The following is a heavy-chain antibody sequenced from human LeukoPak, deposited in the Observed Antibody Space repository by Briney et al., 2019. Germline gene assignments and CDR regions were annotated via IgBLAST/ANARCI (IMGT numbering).Heavy chain of an antibody. J-gene: IGHJ4*02. CDR2: ISGSGGST. D-gene: IGHD1-14*01. V-gene: IGHV3-23*01. CDR1: RFTFCSYS. CDR3: AKVTVPSSLDVNFDY. Sequence: GGALRLSCANSRFTFCSYSMRWGRQAPGEGVGGGSAISGSGGSTYYADSVKGRFTISRDNSKNTLYLQMKSLRAEDTALYYCAKVTVPSSLDVNFDYWGQGTLVTVSS.